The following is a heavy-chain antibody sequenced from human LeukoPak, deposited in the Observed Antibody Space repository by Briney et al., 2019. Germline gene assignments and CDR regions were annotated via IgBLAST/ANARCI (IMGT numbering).Heavy chain of an antibody. V-gene: IGHV1-18*01. CDR1: GYSFASYG. J-gene: IGHJ3*02. Sequence: ASVKVSCKASGYSFASYGISWVRQALGQGLEWMGWIIAYNGNTNYAQKFQGRVTMSTDTSTSTAYMELRSLRSDDAAVYYCARDLSAGDTSDTWGQGTMVTVSS. CDR3: ARDLSAGDTSDT. D-gene: IGHD2-15*01. CDR2: IIAYNGNT.